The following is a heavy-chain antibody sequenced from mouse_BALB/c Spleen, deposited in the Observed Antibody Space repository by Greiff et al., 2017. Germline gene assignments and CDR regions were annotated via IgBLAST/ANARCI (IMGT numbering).Heavy chain of an antibody. CDR1: GFTFSSFG. Sequence: EVKLVESGGGLVKPGGSLKLSCAASGFTFSSFGMHWVRQAPEKGLEWVAYISSGSSTIYYADTVKGRFTISRDNPKNTLFLQMTSLRSEDTAMYYCARGKDWDYYDYWGQGTTLTVSS. CDR3: ARGKDWDYYDY. J-gene: IGHJ2*01. CDR2: ISSGSSTI. D-gene: IGHD1-1*01. V-gene: IGHV5-17*02.